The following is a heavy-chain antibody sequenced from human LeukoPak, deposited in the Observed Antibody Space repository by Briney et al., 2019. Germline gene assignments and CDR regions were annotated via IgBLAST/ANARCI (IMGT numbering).Heavy chain of an antibody. Sequence: PGGSLRLSCAASGFTFSSYSMNWVRQAPGKGLEWVSYISSSSSTIYYADSVKGRFTISRDNAKNSLYLQMNSLRAEDTAVYYCASTTGYYFDYWGQGTLVTVSS. CDR2: ISSSSSTI. D-gene: IGHD1-1*01. J-gene: IGHJ4*02. CDR3: ASTTGYYFDY. CDR1: GFTFSSYS. V-gene: IGHV3-48*01.